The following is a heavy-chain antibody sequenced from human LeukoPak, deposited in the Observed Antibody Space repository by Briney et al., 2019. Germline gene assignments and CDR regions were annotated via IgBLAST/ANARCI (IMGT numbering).Heavy chain of an antibody. Sequence: TSETLSLTCTVSDDSISSTSYYWGWIRQPPGKGLEWIGSMYSSGSTYYSPSLKSRVTISVDTSKNHFSLKLSSVTAADTAVYYCARGPPDCSSTSCYAFDAFDVWGQGTMVTVSS. CDR3: ARGPPDCSSTSCYAFDAFDV. CDR2: MYSSGST. D-gene: IGHD2-2*01. J-gene: IGHJ3*01. CDR1: DDSISSTSYY. V-gene: IGHV4-39*07.